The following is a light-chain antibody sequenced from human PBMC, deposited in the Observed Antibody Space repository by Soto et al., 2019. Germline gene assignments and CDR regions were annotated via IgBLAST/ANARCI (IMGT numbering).Light chain of an antibody. V-gene: IGLV2-23*02. J-gene: IGLJ1*01. CDR1: SSDVGSYNL. CDR2: EVS. CDR3: CSYAGSSTLSYV. Sequence: QSVLTQPASVSGSRGQSITISCTGTSSDVGSYNLVSWYQQHPGKAPKLMIYEVSKRPSGVSNRFSGSKSGNTASLTISGLQAEDEADYYCCSYAGSSTLSYVFGTGTKLTVL.